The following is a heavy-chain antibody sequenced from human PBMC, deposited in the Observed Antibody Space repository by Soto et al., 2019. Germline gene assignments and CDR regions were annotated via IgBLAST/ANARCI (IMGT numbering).Heavy chain of an antibody. CDR2: ISSSSSYI. D-gene: IGHD3-10*01. V-gene: IGHV3-21*01. CDR3: ARGILWFGELLIDGMDV. J-gene: IGHJ6*02. Sequence: EVQLVESGGGLVKPGGSLRLSCAASGFTFSSYSMNWVRQAPGKGLEWVSSISSSSSYIYYADSVKGRFTISRDNAKNSLYLQMNSLRAEDTAVYYRARGILWFGELLIDGMDVWGQGTTVTVSS. CDR1: GFTFSSYS.